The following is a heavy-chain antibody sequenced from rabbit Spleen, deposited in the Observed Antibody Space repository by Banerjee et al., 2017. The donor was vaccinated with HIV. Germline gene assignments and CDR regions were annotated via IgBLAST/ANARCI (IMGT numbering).Heavy chain of an antibody. J-gene: IGHJ4*01. Sequence: QSLEESGGDLVKPGASLTLTCTASGFSFSSSDYMCWVRQAPGKGLEWISCIAGSSSGFTYSATWAKGRFTISKTSSTTVDLKMTSLTAADTATYFCARGVIGDGNYIHDINFWGPGTLVTVS. D-gene: IGHD1-1*01. V-gene: IGHV1S40*01. CDR3: ARGVIGDGNYIHDINF. CDR2: IAGSSSGFT. CDR1: GFSFSSSDY.